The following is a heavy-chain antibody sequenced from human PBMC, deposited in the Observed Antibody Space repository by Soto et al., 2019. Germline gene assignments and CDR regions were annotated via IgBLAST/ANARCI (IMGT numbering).Heavy chain of an antibody. V-gene: IGHV4-34*01. CDR2: IDHTGGT. Sequence: QVQLQQWGAGLLKPSETLSLTCAVHGGASSNYYWTWIRQPPGKGLEWIGEIDHTGGTKYNPSLQSRAFISVDTSKKQFSLKVTSVTAADTAVYYCASWRSFFPHWAQCTLVTVSS. CDR3: ASWRSFFPH. D-gene: IGHD3-3*01. J-gene: IGHJ1*01. CDR1: GGASSNYY.